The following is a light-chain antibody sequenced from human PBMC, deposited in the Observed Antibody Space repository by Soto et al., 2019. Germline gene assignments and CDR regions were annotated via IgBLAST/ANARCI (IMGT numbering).Light chain of an antibody. CDR3: LQYDTYPRT. J-gene: IGKJ3*01. CDR2: VAS. CDR1: QGIRRH. V-gene: IGKV1-16*02. Sequence: DIQMTQYPSSLSASVGDRVIITCRASQGIRRHLAWFQQKPGKAPKYLIYVASNLQSGDPSKFSGSGSGTDFTLTINSLQPEDFATYYCLQYDTYPRTFGPGTKVDIK.